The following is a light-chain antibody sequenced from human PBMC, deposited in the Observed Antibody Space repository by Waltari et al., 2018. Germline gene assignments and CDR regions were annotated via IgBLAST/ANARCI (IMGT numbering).Light chain of an antibody. Sequence: SYVLTQPPSVSVVPGQTARITCGGNNIGSKSVHWYQQQPGQAPVRVVNDASDRPAGIPERFSGSNSGNTATLTISRVEAGDEADYYCQVWDSSSDHPWVFGGGTKLTVL. V-gene: IGLV3-21*02. CDR2: DAS. CDR1: NIGSKS. CDR3: QVWDSSSDHPWV. J-gene: IGLJ3*02.